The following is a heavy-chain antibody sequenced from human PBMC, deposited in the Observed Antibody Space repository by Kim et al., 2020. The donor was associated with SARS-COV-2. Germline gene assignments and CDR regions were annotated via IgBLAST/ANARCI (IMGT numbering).Heavy chain of an antibody. V-gene: IGHV3-23*01. J-gene: IGHJ4*02. CDR1: GFTFSSYA. Sequence: GGSLRLSCAASGFTFSSYAMSWVRQAPGKGLEWVSAISGSGGSTYYADSVKGRFTISRDNSKNTLYLQMNSLRAEDTAVYYCALSSGWYRYYFDYWGQGTLVTVSS. D-gene: IGHD6-19*01. CDR3: ALSSGWYRYYFDY. CDR2: ISGSGGST.